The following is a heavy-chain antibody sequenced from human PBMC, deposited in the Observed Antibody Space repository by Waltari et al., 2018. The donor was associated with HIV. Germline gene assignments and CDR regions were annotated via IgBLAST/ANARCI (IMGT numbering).Heavy chain of an antibody. CDR3: AKESDYGDFSVDY. Sequence: QLAESGGGVVQPGRSLRLSCAGSGFTFTNYGLHWVRQAPGKGLEWVAAISYDGSNKKYVDSVKGRFTISRDNSKNTLYLQMNSLRAEDTVIYYCAKESDYGDFSVDYWGQGTLVTVSS. D-gene: IGHD4-17*01. CDR1: GFTFTNYG. V-gene: IGHV3-30*18. J-gene: IGHJ4*02. CDR2: ISYDGSNK.